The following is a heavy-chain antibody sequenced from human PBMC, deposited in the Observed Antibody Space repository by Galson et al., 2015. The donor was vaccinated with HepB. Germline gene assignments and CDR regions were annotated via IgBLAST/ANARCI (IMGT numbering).Heavy chain of an antibody. J-gene: IGHJ6*02. CDR3: ATGAIDTDFYYYYYDMDV. D-gene: IGHD7-27*01. Sequence: SVKVSCKASGDTFSKYAINWVRQAPTQRLEWLGGIIPRFDTANYARKLQDRVTNTADKFTSTAYMELHRLTSDDTAVYYCATGAIDTDFYYYYYDMDVWGQGTTVTVSS. V-gene: IGHV1-69*06. CDR1: GDTFSKYA. CDR2: IIPRFDTA.